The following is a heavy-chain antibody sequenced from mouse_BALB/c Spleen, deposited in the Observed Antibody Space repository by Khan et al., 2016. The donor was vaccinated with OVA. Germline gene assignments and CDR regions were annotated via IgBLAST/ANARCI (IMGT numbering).Heavy chain of an antibody. CDR3: TRHGYVAWFTY. Sequence: EVKLVESGPELMKPGASVKISCKASGYSFTSYYIHWVMQSHGKSLEWIGYIDPFSGGTTYNQKFKGKATLTVDKSSSTAYIYLSNLTSEDSAVYYCTRHGYVAWFTYWGQGTLVTVSA. V-gene: IGHV1S135*01. CDR2: IDPFSGGT. CDR1: GYSFTSYY. D-gene: IGHD2-2*01. J-gene: IGHJ3*01.